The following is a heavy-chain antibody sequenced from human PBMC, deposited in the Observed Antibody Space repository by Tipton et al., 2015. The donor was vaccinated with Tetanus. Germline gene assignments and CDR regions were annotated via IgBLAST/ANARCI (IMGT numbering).Heavy chain of an antibody. CDR2: IIPIFGTA. J-gene: IGHJ5*02. V-gene: IGHV1-69*01. CDR1: GGTFSSYA. Sequence: QSGAEVKKPGSSVKVSCKASGGTFSSYAISWVRQAPGQGLEWMGGIIPIFGTANYAQKFQGRVTITADESTSTAYMELSSLRSEDTAVYYCARDLVDTAMLCSWFDPWGQGTLVTVSS. D-gene: IGHD5-18*01. CDR3: ARDLVDTAMLCSWFDP.